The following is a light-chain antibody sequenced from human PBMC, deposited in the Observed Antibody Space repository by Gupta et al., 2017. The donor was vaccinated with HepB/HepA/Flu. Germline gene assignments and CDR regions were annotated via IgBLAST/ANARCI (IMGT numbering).Light chain of an antibody. CDR2: NTN. CDR3: VLYMGSGISV. J-gene: IGLJ2*01. V-gene: IGLV8-61*01. CDR1: SGAVSTSYS. Sequence: QTVVTQEPSVSVSPGGTVTITCGFSSGAVSTSYSPSWYQQTPGQAPRTLIYNTNTRSSGVPDRFSGSILGNKAALTITGAQADDESDFYCVLYMGSGISVFGGGTKLTVL.